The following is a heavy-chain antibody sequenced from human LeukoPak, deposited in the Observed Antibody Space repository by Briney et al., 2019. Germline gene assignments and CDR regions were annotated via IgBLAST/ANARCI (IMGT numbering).Heavy chain of an antibody. D-gene: IGHD5-24*01. CDR1: GDSVSSNSAA. Sequence: SQTLSLTCAISGDSVSSNSAAWNWIRQSPSIGLEWLGRTYYRSKWYNDYAVSVKSRITINPDTSKNQFSLQLNSVTPEDTAVYYCARDGPSRDGYNFVFDYWGQGTLVTVSS. V-gene: IGHV6-1*01. CDR3: ARDGPSRDGYNFVFDY. J-gene: IGHJ4*02. CDR2: TYYRSKWYN.